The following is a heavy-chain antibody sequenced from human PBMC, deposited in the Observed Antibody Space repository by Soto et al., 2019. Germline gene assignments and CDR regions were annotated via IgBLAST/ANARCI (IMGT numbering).Heavy chain of an antibody. CDR1: GFTFSSYA. Sequence: GGSLRLSCAASGFTFSSYAMDWVRQAPGKGLEYVSGISSNGGSTDYANSVKGRFTISRDNSKNTLYLQMGSLRAEDMAVCYCARGGRGYEFDYWGQGTLVTVSS. CDR3: ARGGRGYEFDY. J-gene: IGHJ4*02. CDR2: ISSNGGST. V-gene: IGHV3-64*01. D-gene: IGHD5-12*01.